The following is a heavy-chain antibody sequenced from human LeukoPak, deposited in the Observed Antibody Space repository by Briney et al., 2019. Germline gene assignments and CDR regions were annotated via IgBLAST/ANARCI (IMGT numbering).Heavy chain of an antibody. V-gene: IGHV1-18*01. CDR3: ARDVPGSIGTTARFDP. CDR2: ISSYNGHT. CDR1: GYTSSSYG. D-gene: IGHD1-1*01. Sequence: ASVKVSCKSSGYTSSSYGISWMRQAPGQGLEWMGWISSYNGHTNYAQKFQGRVSVTTDTSTSTAYMELRSLRSDDTAVYYCARDVPGSIGTTARFDPWGQGTLVTVSS. J-gene: IGHJ5*02.